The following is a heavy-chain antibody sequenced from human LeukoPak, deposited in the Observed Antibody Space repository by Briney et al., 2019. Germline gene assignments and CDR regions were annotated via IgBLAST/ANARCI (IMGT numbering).Heavy chain of an antibody. V-gene: IGHV3-23*01. CDR2: ISGSGGST. J-gene: IGHJ4*02. CDR3: AKLSRSIAAGGALGH. D-gene: IGHD6-6*01. CDR1: GFTFSSYA. Sequence: GGSLRLSCAASGFTFSSYATSWVRQAPGKGLEWVSAISGSGGSTYYADSVKGRFTISRDNSKNTLYLQMNSLRAGDTAVYYCAKLSRSIAAGGALGHWGQGTLVTVSS.